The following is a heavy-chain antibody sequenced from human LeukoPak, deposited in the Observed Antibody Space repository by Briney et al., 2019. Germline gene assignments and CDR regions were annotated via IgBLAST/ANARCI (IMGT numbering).Heavy chain of an antibody. CDR3: ARHLGATALYYYQYMDV. CDR2: INHSGSA. D-gene: IGHD1-26*01. J-gene: IGHJ6*03. CDR1: GGSISSSSYY. Sequence: KPSETLSLTCTVSGGSISSSSYYWGWIRQPPGKGLEWIGEINHSGSANYDPSLKSRVTISVDTSKNQFSLKLTSVTAADTAVYYCARHLGATALYYYQYMDVWGKGTTVTVSS. V-gene: IGHV4-39*01.